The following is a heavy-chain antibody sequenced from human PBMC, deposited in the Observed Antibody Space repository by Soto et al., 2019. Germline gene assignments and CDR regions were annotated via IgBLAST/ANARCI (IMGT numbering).Heavy chain of an antibody. Sequence: QVQLQESGPRLVRPSGTLSLTCAVSGGSIYSSDWWSWVRQPPGKGLEWIGEIYYNGATNYNPSLXSXITISLDKSANRFSLNLTSVTAADTAVYYCTRVTGARNWFDPWGQGARVAVSS. J-gene: IGHJ5*02. CDR1: GGSIYSSDW. CDR3: TRVTGARNWFDP. D-gene: IGHD1-26*01. CDR2: IYYNGAT. V-gene: IGHV4-4*02.